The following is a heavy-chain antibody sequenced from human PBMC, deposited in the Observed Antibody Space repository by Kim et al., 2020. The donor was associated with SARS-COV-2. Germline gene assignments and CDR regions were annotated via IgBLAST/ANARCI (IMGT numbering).Heavy chain of an antibody. D-gene: IGHD3-9*01. CDR1: GFTFSSYG. V-gene: IGHV3-33*06. CDR3: AKGPDYDILTGYYSVTPPVVY. J-gene: IGHJ4*02. CDR2: IWYDGSNK. Sequence: GSLRLSCAASGFTFSSYGMHWVRQAPGKGLEWVAVIWYDGSNKYYADSVKGRFTISRDNSKNTLYLQMNSLRAEDTAVYYCAKGPDYDILTGYYSVTPPVVYWGQGTLVTVSS.